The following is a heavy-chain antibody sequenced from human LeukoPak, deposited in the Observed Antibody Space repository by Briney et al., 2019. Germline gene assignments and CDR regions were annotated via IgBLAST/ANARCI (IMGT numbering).Heavy chain of an antibody. J-gene: IGHJ4*02. Sequence: GGSLRLSCAASGFTFSNYDMHWVRQAPGKGLEWVAVIWFDGSNKFYADSVKGRFTISRDNSKNTLYLQMNSLRAEDTAVYYCARGRLRYWGQGTLVTVSS. D-gene: IGHD3-16*01. V-gene: IGHV3-33*01. CDR1: GFTFSNYD. CDR2: IWFDGSNK. CDR3: ARGRLRY.